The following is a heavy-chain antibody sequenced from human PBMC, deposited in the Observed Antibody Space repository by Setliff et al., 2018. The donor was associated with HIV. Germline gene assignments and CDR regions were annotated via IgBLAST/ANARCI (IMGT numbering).Heavy chain of an antibody. V-gene: IGHV4-38-2*01. CDR3: SRQVDSMVRGVRALAHFDL. D-gene: IGHD3-10*01. J-gene: IGHJ2*01. CDR2: IYHSGRT. CDR1: GYSISSSYY. Sequence: PSETLSLTCAVSGYSISSSYYWGWIRQPPGKGLEWIGNIYHSGRTYYNPSLKSRVTISLDTSKNHFSLRLSSVTAADTAVYYCSRQVDSMVRGVRALAHFDLWGRGTLVTVSS.